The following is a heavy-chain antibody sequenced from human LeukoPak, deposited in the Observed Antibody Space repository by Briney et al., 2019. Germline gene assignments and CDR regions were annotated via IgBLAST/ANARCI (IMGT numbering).Heavy chain of an antibody. J-gene: IGHJ6*03. CDR1: GYSFTDYY. Sequence: ASVKVSCKASGYSFTDYYVHWVRQSPGEGLEWLGWINTISGGTNYGQKFQGRVTMTRDTSISTAYMELSRLRSDDTAVYYCARDKQLDWAHYYYYMDVWGKGTTVTVSS. CDR2: INTISGGT. CDR3: ARDKQLDWAHYYYYMDV. V-gene: IGHV1-2*02. D-gene: IGHD1-1*01.